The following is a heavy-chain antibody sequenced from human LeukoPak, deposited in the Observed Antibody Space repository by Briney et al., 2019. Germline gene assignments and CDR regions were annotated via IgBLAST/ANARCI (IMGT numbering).Heavy chain of an antibody. J-gene: IGHJ4*02. Sequence: PGGSLRLSCAASGFTFSSYSMNWVRQAPGKGLEWVSYISSSTTTIYYADSVKGRFTISRDNAKNSLYLQMNSLRAEDTAVYYCAKNLAGSGSRISPFDYWGQGTLVTVSS. CDR3: AKNLAGSGSRISPFDY. CDR2: ISSSTTTI. CDR1: GFTFSSYS. V-gene: IGHV3-48*01. D-gene: IGHD3-10*01.